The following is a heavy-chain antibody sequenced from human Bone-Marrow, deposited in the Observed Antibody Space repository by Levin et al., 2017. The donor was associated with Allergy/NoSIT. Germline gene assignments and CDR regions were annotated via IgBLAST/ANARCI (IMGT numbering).Heavy chain of an antibody. J-gene: IGHJ4*02. D-gene: IGHD2-2*01. Sequence: AASVKVSCKSSGGTFSSYSITWVRQAPGQGLEWMGRIIPIFGLVNYAQKFQGRVTITADRSTTTAFMELSSLRSEDTAMYYCARGHCSNSSCYYDWFDYWGQGTLVTVSS. CDR3: ARGHCSNSSCYYDWFDY. CDR1: GGTFSSYS. CDR2: IIPIFGLV. V-gene: IGHV1-69*02.